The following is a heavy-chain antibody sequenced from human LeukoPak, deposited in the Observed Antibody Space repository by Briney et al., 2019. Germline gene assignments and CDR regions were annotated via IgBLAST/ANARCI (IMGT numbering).Heavy chain of an antibody. V-gene: IGHV3-20*04. CDR1: GYTFGDYG. CDR2: INRNGDST. Sequence: GGSLRLSCAGSGYTFGDYGMSWVRQAPGKGLQWVSGINRNGDSTGYADFVKGRFTISRDNTKNSLYLQMNSLRAEDTAVYYCAREEYYYDSSGQGSDGASAFDIWGQGTMVTVSS. D-gene: IGHD3-22*01. CDR3: AREEYYYDSSGQGSDGASAFDI. J-gene: IGHJ3*02.